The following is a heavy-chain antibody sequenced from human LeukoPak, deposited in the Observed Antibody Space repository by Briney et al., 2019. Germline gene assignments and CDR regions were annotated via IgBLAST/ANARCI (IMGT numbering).Heavy chain of an antibody. CDR1: GGSISSSSYY. J-gene: IGHJ4*02. CDR2: IYYSGST. D-gene: IGHD5-24*01. V-gene: IGHV4-39*01. Sequence: SETLSLTCTVSGGSISSSSYYWGWIRQPPGTGLEWIGSIYYSGSTYYNPSLKSRVTISVDTSKNQFSLKLSSVTAADTAVYYCARLWDGYNYGVLDYWGQGTLVTVSS. CDR3: ARLWDGYNYGVLDY.